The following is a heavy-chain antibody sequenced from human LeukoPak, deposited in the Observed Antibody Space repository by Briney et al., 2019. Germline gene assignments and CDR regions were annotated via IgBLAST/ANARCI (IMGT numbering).Heavy chain of an antibody. V-gene: IGHV1-2*02. Sequence: ASVKVSCKASGYTFTGYYMHWVRQAPGQGLEWMGWINPNSGGTNYAQKFQGRVTMTRDTSISTAYMELSRLRSDDTAVYYCARDIAGRSGSFDYWGQGTLVTVSS. CDR3: ARDIAGRSGSFDY. CDR2: INPNSGGT. J-gene: IGHJ4*02. D-gene: IGHD2-21*01. CDR1: GYTFTGYY.